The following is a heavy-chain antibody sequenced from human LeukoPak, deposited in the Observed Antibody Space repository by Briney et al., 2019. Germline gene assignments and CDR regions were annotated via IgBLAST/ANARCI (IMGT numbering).Heavy chain of an antibody. Sequence: ASLKVSSKAPRYTPTTYYIYSGRHTPRQGLERMGIIKPIGGRTSYAQKFQGRVTMTRDTSTSTVYMELSRLRSEDTAVYYCARGPGYCSSTSCYFFDYWGQGTLVTVSS. D-gene: IGHD2-2*03. CDR1: RYTPTTYY. CDR3: ARGPGYCSSTSCYFFDY. CDR2: IKPIGGRT. J-gene: IGHJ4*02. V-gene: IGHV1-46*01.